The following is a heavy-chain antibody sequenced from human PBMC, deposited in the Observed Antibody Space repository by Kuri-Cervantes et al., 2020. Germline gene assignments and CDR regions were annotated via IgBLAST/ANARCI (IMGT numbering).Heavy chain of an antibody. D-gene: IGHD6-13*01. CDR3: ARAAKEIAAAGTVWYFDY. Sequence: GSLRLSCTVSGGSISSSSYYWGWIRQPPGKGLEWIGSIYYSGSTYYNPSLKSRVTISVDTSKNQFSLKLSSVTAADTAVYYCARAAKEIAAAGTVWYFDYWGQGTLVTVSS. V-gene: IGHV4-39*01. CDR2: IYYSGST. J-gene: IGHJ4*02. CDR1: GGSISSSSYY.